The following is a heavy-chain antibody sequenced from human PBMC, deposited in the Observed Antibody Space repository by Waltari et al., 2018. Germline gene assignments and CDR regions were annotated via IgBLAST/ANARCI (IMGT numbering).Heavy chain of an antibody. J-gene: IGHJ4*02. CDR3: ARAGYSSKVDY. V-gene: IGHV4-4*07. CDR2: IYTSGST. D-gene: IGHD6-13*01. Sequence: QVQLQESGPGLVKPSETLSLTCTVSGGSISSYYWSWIRQPAGKGLGWIGRIYTSGSTNYTPSLKSGVTMSVDTSKNQFSLKLSSVTAADTAVYYCARAGYSSKVDYWGQGTLVTVSS. CDR1: GGSISSYY.